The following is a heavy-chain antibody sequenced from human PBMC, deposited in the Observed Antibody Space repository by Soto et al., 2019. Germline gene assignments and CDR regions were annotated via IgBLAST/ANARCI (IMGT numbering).Heavy chain of an antibody. CDR1: GYRFTEYA. CDR3: ARDTGSGSYFNSNNWFDP. Sequence: QVQLQQSGAEVRKPGAAVTISCKASGYRFTEYALHWVRQAPGQSLEWMGWIITGNGDTKYSHKFQGRITISRDTSASTVYMDLRDLRSEDTAVYYCARDTGSGSYFNSNNWFDPWGQGSLVIVSS. V-gene: IGHV1-3*04. D-gene: IGHD3-10*01. J-gene: IGHJ5*02. CDR2: IITGNGDT.